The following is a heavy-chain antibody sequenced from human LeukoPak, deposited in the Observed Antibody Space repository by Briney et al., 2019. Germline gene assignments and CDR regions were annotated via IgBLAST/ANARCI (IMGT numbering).Heavy chain of an antibody. CDR1: GGSISSGSYY. CDR3: ARTDSSALPEGY. J-gene: IGHJ4*02. Sequence: SETLSLTCTVSGGSISSGSYYWSWIRQPAGKGLEWIGRIYTSGSTNYNPSLKSRVTISVDTSKNQFSLKLSSVTAADTAVYYCARTDSSALPEGYWGQGTLVTVSS. V-gene: IGHV4-61*02. D-gene: IGHD3-22*01. CDR2: IYTSGST.